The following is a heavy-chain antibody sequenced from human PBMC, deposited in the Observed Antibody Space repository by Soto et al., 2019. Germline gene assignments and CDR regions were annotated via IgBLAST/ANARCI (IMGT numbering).Heavy chain of an antibody. CDR1: GFTFSSYG. Sequence: QVQLVESGGGVVQPGRSLRLSCAASGFTFSSYGMHWVRQAPGKGLEWVAVISYDGSNKYYADSVKGRFTISRDNSKNTLYLQMNSLRAEDTAVYYCAKDPILGTRYYDFWSGYYFDYWGQGTLVTVSS. CDR2: ISYDGSNK. CDR3: AKDPILGTRYYDFWSGYYFDY. J-gene: IGHJ4*02. V-gene: IGHV3-30*18. D-gene: IGHD3-3*01.